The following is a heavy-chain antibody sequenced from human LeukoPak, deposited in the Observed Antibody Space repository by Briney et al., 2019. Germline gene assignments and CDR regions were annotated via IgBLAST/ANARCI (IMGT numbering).Heavy chain of an antibody. CDR2: INPSGGST. CDR3: ARDLSTVTPLRYFDY. D-gene: IGHD4-17*01. Sequence: ASVKVSCKASGYTFTSYYMHWVRQAPGQGLEWMGIINPSGGSTSYAQKFQGRVTMTRDTSTSTVYMELSSLRAEDTAVYYCARDLSTVTPLRYFDYWGQGTLVTVSS. V-gene: IGHV1-46*01. CDR1: GYTFTSYY. J-gene: IGHJ4*02.